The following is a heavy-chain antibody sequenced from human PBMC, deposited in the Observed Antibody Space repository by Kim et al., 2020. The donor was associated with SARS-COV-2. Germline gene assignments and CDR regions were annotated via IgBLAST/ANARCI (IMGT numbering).Heavy chain of an antibody. J-gene: IGHJ5*02. CDR3: ARTAVAGTRGGGYNWFDP. CDR1: GYTFTSYA. D-gene: IGHD6-19*01. V-gene: IGHV1-3*01. Sequence: ASVKVSCKASGYTFTSYAMHWVRQAPGQRLEWMGWINAGNGNTKYSQKFQGRVTITRDTSASTAYMELSSLRSEDTAVYYCARTAVAGTRGGGYNWFDPWGQEPWSPSPQ. CDR2: INAGNGNT.